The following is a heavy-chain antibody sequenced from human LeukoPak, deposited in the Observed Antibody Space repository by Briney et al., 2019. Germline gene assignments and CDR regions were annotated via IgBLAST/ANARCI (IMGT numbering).Heavy chain of an antibody. CDR1: GFPFSRYS. CDR2: ITSSSGYI. J-gene: IGHJ4*02. D-gene: IGHD6-6*01. V-gene: IGHV3-21*01. Sequence: PGGSLRLSCAASGFPFSRYSMNWVCQAPGKGLEWVSSITSSSGYIHYADSVKGRFTISRDNAKNSLYLQMNSLRAEDTAVYYCAREITSSSSFDSWGQGTLVTVSS. CDR3: AREITSSSSFDS.